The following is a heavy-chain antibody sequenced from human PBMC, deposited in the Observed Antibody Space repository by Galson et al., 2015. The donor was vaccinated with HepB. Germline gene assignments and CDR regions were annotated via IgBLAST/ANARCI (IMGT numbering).Heavy chain of an antibody. CDR3: ARLVDIVASDDY. J-gene: IGHJ4*02. CDR2: INPNSGGT. D-gene: IGHD5-12*01. Sequence: SVKVSCRASGYTFTGYYTHWVRQAPGQGLEWMGWINPNSGGTNYAQKFQGRVTMTRDTSISTAYMELSRLRSDDTAVYYCARLVDIVASDDYWGQGTLVTVSS. V-gene: IGHV1-2*02. CDR1: GYTFTGYY.